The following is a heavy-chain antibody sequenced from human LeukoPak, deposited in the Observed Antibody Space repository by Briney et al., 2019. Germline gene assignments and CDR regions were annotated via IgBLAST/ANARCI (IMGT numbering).Heavy chain of an antibody. Sequence: GASVKVSCKASGGTFSSYAISWVRQAPGQGLEWMGWINPNSGGTNYAQKFQGRVTMTRDTSISTAYMELSRLRSDDTAVYYCAREALYCSGGSCYHIDAFDIWGQGTMVTVSS. CDR2: INPNSGGT. D-gene: IGHD2-15*01. CDR1: GGTFSSYA. CDR3: AREALYCSGGSCYHIDAFDI. V-gene: IGHV1-2*02. J-gene: IGHJ3*02.